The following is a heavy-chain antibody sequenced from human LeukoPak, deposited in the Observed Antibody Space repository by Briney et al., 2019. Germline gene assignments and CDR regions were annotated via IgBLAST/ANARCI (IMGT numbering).Heavy chain of an antibody. CDR3: ARLTTVNTRMDA. V-gene: IGHV1-2*02. D-gene: IGHD4-17*01. CDR2: INPNSGGT. J-gene: IGHJ6*02. Sequence: ASVKVSCKASGYTFTGYYMHWVRQAPGQGLEWMGWINPNSGGTNYAQKFQGRVTMTRDTSISTAYMELSRLRSDDTAVYYCARLTTVNTRMDAWGQGTTVTVSS. CDR1: GYTFTGYY.